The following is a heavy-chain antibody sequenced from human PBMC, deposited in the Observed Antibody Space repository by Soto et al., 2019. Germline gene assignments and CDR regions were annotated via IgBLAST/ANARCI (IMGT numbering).Heavy chain of an antibody. J-gene: IGHJ4*02. D-gene: IGHD2-15*01. V-gene: IGHV3-7*01. CDR2: IKQDGSEK. Sequence: EVQLVESGGGLVQPGGSLRLSCAASGFTFSSYWMSWVRQAPGKGLEWVANIKQDGSEKYYVDSVKGGFTISRANAKNSLYLQMNSLRAEDTAVYYCARDAVVNSEFDYWGQGTLVTVSS. CDR1: GFTFSSYW. CDR3: ARDAVVNSEFDY.